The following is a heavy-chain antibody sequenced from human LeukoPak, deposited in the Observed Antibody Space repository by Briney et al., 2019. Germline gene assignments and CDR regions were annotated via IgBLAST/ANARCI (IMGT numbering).Heavy chain of an antibody. J-gene: IGHJ4*02. CDR3: ARADRRRPPYSSSWYSENIFDY. CDR2: IIPIFGTA. V-gene: IGHV1-69*01. CDR1: GGTFSSCA. Sequence: SVKVSCKASGGTFSSCAISWVRQAPGQGLEWMGGIIPIFGTANYAQKFQGRVTITADESTSTAYMELSSLRSEDTAVYYCARADRRRPPYSSSWYSENIFDYWGQGTLVTVSS. D-gene: IGHD6-13*01.